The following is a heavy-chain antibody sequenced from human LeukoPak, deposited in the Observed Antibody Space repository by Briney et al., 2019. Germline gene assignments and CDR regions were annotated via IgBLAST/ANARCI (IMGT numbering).Heavy chain of an antibody. Sequence: PGGSLRLSCVASGFTFSIDWMHWVRQAPGKGLVWVSRINTDGSTTTYADSVKGRFTISRYNAKNTLYLQMNSLRVEDTAVYYCARGRGGSYHYWGQGTLVTVSS. CDR1: GFTFSIDW. D-gene: IGHD1-26*01. J-gene: IGHJ4*02. CDR3: ARGRGGSYHY. V-gene: IGHV3-74*01. CDR2: INTDGSTT.